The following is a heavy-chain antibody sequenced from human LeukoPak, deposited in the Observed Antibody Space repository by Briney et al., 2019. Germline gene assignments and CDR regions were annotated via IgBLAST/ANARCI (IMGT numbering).Heavy chain of an antibody. D-gene: IGHD5-18*01. Sequence: PGGSLGLSCAASGFTFDDYAMHWVRQAPGRGLEWVSSISWNSGSIGYADSVKGRITISRDSAKNSLYLQMNRLRAEDTALYYCAKGSGYSYRSVIDYWGQGTLVTVSS. CDR1: GFTFDDYA. CDR3: AKGSGYSYRSVIDY. J-gene: IGHJ4*02. V-gene: IGHV3-9*01. CDR2: ISWNSGSI.